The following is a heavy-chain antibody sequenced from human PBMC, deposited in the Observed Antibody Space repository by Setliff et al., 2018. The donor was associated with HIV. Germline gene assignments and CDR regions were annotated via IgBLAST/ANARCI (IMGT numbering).Heavy chain of an antibody. Sequence: ASVKVSCKASNYTLINYGVSWVRQAPGQGLEWTGWIGSYSGYTIYAQKFQDRLTMTTDTSTTTASMELRSLRSDDTAVYYCVRGHCNSDKCWYTWFDPWGQGTLVTVSS. J-gene: IGHJ5*02. CDR2: IGSYSGYT. V-gene: IGHV1-18*01. CDR3: VRGHCNSDKCWYTWFDP. D-gene: IGHD2-2*01. CDR1: NYTLINYG.